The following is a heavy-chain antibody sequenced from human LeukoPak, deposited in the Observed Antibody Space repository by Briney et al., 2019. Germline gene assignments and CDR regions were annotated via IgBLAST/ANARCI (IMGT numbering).Heavy chain of an antibody. CDR1: GGSFSGYY. Sequence: PSETLSLTCAVYGGSFSGYYWSWIRQPPGKGLEWIGEISHSGSPNYNPSLKSRVTISVDTSKNQFSLKLSSVTAADTAVYYCAAQYSGYVRLDYWGQGTLVTVSS. V-gene: IGHV4-34*01. D-gene: IGHD5-12*01. CDR3: AAQYSGYVRLDY. CDR2: ISHSGSP. J-gene: IGHJ4*02.